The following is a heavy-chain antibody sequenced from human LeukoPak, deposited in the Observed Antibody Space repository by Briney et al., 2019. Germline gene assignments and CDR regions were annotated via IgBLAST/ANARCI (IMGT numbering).Heavy chain of an antibody. CDR3: ARGGGVGFFD. D-gene: IGHD3-16*01. CDR2: ISSSSSYI. J-gene: IGHJ4*02. Sequence: GGSLRLSCAASGFTFSSYSMNWDRQAPGKGLEWVSSISSSSSYIYYADSVKGRFTISRDNAKNSLYLQMNSLRAEDTAVYYCARGGGVGFFDWGQGTLVTVSS. V-gene: IGHV3-21*01. CDR1: GFTFSSYS.